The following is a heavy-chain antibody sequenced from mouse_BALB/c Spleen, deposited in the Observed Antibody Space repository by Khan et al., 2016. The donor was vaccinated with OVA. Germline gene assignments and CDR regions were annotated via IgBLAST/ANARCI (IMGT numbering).Heavy chain of an antibody. V-gene: IGHV9-3-1*01. CDR2: ISTYTGEP. CDR3: TRPPHFSYVLVY. Sequence: QIQLVQSGPELKKPGETVKISCKASGYTFTNYGMNWVKQAPGKALKWMGWISTYTGEPTYADGFKGRFAFSLETSASTAYLQINNLKNEDTATYVCTRPPHFSYVLVYWGQGTSVTVSS. J-gene: IGHJ4*01. CDR1: GYTFTNYG.